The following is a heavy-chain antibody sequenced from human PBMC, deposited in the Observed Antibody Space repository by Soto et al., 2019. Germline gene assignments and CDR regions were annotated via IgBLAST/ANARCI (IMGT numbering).Heavy chain of an antibody. CDR3: ARCGGDCQYYYYYYMDV. D-gene: IGHD2-21*01. J-gene: IGHJ6*03. CDR1: GYTFTSYG. CDR2: ISAYNGNT. Sequence: QVPLVQSGAEVKKPGASVKVSCKASGYTFTSYGISWVRQAPGQGLEWMGWISAYNGNTNYAQKLQGRVTMTTDTSTSRAYMELRSLRSDDTAVYYCARCGGDCQYYYYYYMDVWGKGTTVTVSS. V-gene: IGHV1-18*01.